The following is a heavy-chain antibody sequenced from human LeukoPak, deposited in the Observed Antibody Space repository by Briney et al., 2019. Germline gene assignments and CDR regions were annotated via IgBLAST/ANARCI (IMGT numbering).Heavy chain of an antibody. V-gene: IGHV4-34*01. CDR1: GGSFSGYY. Sequence: SETLSLTCAVYGGSFSGYYWSWIRQPPGKGLEWIGEINHSGSTKYNPSLKSRVTISVDTSKNQFSLKLSSVTAADTAVYYCARGLKQWLKRRWFDPWGQGTLVTVSS. CDR2: INHSGST. D-gene: IGHD6-19*01. J-gene: IGHJ5*02. CDR3: ARGLKQWLKRRWFDP.